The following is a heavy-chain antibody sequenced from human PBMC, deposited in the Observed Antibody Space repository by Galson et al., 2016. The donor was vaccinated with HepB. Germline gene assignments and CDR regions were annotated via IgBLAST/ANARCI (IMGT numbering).Heavy chain of an antibody. J-gene: IGHJ6*02. CDR1: GFTFRNYG. V-gene: IGHV3-64D*06. CDR3: VKRGDPIVGVVGRAYGMDV. D-gene: IGHD1-26*01. Sequence: SLRLSCAASGFTFRNYGMHWVRQAPGRGLEYVSGISSNGRSTYYADSVKVRFTVSRDNSKNTLYLQMSSLRADDTAVYYCVKRGDPIVGVVGRAYGMDVWGQGTTVTVSS. CDR2: ISSNGRST.